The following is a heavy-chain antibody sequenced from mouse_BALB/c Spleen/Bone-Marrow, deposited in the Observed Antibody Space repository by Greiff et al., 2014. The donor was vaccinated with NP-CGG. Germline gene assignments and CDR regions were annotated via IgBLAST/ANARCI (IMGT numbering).Heavy chain of an antibody. CDR1: GFTFTDYY. D-gene: IGHD1-1*01. J-gene: IGHJ1*01. CDR3: ARDEVLQSTYRYFDV. V-gene: IGHV7-3*02. CDR2: IRNKANGYTT. Sequence: DVKLEESGGGLVQPGGSLRLSCATSGFTFTDYYMSWVRQPPGKTLEWLGFIRNKANGYTTEYSASVKGRFTISRDNSQSILYLRMNTLRAEDSATYYGARDEVLQSTYRYFDVWGAGTTVTVSS.